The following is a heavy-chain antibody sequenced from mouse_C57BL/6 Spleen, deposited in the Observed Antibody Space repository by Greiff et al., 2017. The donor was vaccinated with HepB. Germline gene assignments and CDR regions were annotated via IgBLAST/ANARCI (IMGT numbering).Heavy chain of an antibody. CDR1: GFTFSSYT. CDR2: ISGGGGNT. CDR3: ARHRYFDV. Sequence: EVNVVESGGGLVKPGGSLKLSCAASGFTFSSYTMSWVRQTPEKRLEWVATISGGGGNTYYPDSVKGRFTISRDKAKNTLYLQMSSLGSEDTALYYCARHRYFDVWGTGTTVTVSS. J-gene: IGHJ1*03. V-gene: IGHV5-9*01.